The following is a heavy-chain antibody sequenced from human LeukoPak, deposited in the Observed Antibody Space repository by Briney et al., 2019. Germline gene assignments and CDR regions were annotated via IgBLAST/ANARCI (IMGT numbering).Heavy chain of an antibody. V-gene: IGHV4-4*07. D-gene: IGHD2-2*02. CDR2: IYTSGST. J-gene: IGHJ6*03. Sequence: SETLSLTCTVSGGSISSYYWSWIRQPPGKGLEWIGRIYTSGSTNYNPSLKSRVTMSVDTSKNQFSLKLSSVTAADTAVYYCARDRGKDYCSSTSCYNYYYMDVWGKGTTVTVSS. CDR1: GGSISSYY. CDR3: ARDRGKDYCSSTSCYNYYYMDV.